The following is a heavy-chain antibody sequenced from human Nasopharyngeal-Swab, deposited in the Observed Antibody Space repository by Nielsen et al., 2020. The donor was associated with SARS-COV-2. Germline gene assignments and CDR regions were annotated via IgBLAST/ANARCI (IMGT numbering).Heavy chain of an antibody. V-gene: IGHV3-11*01. CDR1: GFRFSDYY. D-gene: IGHD5-24*01. CDR3: ARGAWLTYDY. CDR2: ISSSGVTT. J-gene: IGHJ4*02. Sequence: GGSLRLSCAASGFRFSDYYVSWIRQAPGKGLEWVSYISSSGVTTYYADSVKGRFTISRDHAKSSVYLQMTSLRAEDTAVYYCARGAWLTYDYWGQGTLVTVSS.